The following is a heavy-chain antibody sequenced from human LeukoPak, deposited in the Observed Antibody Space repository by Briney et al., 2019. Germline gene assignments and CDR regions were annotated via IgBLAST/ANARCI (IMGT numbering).Heavy chain of an antibody. CDR1: GGSFIGYD. Sequence: PSETLSLTCAVYGGSFIGYDWTWIRQPPGKGLEWIGEINHSGGTNYNPSLRSRVTISVDTSKNQFSLNLSSVTAADTAVYFCARHSNYYDSSGYYVRSPCDYWGQGTLVTVSS. D-gene: IGHD3-22*01. J-gene: IGHJ4*02. V-gene: IGHV4-34*01. CDR3: ARHSNYYDSSGYYVRSPCDY. CDR2: INHSGGT.